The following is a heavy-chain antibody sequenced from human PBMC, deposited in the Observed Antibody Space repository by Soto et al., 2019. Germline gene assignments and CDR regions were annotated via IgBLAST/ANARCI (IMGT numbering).Heavy chain of an antibody. V-gene: IGHV3-7*04. CDR1: GFTFSSYW. J-gene: IGHJ3*02. D-gene: IGHD3-22*01. CDR2: IKPDGSEK. Sequence: PGGSLRLSCAASGFTFSSYWMSWVRQAPGNGLEWVANIKPDGSEKWYVDSVKGRFTISRDNAKNSLYLQMNSLGVEDTAVYYCARGDYYDTTGPFSDAFDIWGQGTMVTVSS. CDR3: ARGDYYDTTGPFSDAFDI.